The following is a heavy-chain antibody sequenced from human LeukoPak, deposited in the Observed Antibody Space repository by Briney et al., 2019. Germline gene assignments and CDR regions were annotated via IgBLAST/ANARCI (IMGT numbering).Heavy chain of an antibody. CDR2: IHSGGTT. CDR1: GLTDSNNF. D-gene: IGHD2-2*01. CDR3: VRGHYAGSAF. Sequence: GGSLRLSCPASGLTDSNNFMSWVRQAPGKGLEGVSVIHSGGTTFYADSVKGRFTISRDNLQNTLYLQMSLLRTEDTAVYYCVRGHYAGSAFWGQGTLVTVSS. V-gene: IGHV3-53*01. J-gene: IGHJ4*02.